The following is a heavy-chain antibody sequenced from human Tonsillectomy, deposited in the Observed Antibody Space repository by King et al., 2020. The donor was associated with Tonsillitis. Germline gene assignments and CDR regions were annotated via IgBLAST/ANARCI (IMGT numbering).Heavy chain of an antibody. J-gene: IGHJ4*02. Sequence: VQLVESGGGLVQPGGSQRLSCTASGFTFNTYAMSWVRQAPGKGLEWVSVISNGGDYTYYADSVKGRFTISRDNSKNTVFLQMNSLRAEDTAVYYCARRMAVRGGPFDYWGQGTLVTVSS. V-gene: IGHV3-23*04. CDR2: ISNGGDYT. D-gene: IGHD2-8*01. CDR1: GFTFNTYA. CDR3: ARRMAVRGGPFDY.